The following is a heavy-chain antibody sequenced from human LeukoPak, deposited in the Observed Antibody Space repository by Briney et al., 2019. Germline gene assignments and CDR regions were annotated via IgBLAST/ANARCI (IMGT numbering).Heavy chain of an antibody. V-gene: IGHV4-34*01. J-gene: IGHJ6*02. CDR2: INHSGST. CDR1: GGSFSGYY. Sequence: SETLSLTCAVYGGSFSGYYWSWIRQPPGKGLEWIGEINHSGSTNYNPSLKSRVTISVDTSKNQFSLKLTSVTAADTAVYFCARDKWMKAGNNWLHYAMDVWGQGTTVTVSS. D-gene: IGHD1-1*01. CDR3: ARDKWMKAGNNWLHYAMDV.